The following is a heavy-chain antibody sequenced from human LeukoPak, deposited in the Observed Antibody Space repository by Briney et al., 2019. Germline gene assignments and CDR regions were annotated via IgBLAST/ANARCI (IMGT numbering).Heavy chain of an antibody. J-gene: IGHJ3*02. CDR3: TRDPRFPNTGLSAFDI. D-gene: IGHD1-14*01. CDR2: ISYDGNNK. V-gene: IGHV3-30-3*01. CDR1: GFIFSNYA. Sequence: GGSLRLSCAASGFIFSNYAVCWVRQAPGKGLEWVAVISYDGNNKYYADSVKGRFTISRDKSKNTQYLQMNSLRGEDTAVYYCTRDPRFPNTGLSAFDIWGQGTLVTVSS.